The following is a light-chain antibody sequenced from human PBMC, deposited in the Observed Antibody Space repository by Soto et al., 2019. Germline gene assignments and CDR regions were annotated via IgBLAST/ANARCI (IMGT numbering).Light chain of an antibody. CDR3: QQYNTLPGT. CDR2: DAS. J-gene: IGKJ2*01. CDR1: QDILNY. Sequence: DIQMTQSPSPLSASVGDRVTITCQASQDILNYLNWYQQKPGKAPKLLIYDASNLETGVPSRFSGSGSGTDFTFTISSLQPEDIATYYCQQYNTLPGTFGQGTKLEIK. V-gene: IGKV1-33*01.